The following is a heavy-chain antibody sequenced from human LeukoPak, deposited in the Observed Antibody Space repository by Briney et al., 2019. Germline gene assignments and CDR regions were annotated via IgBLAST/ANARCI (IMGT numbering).Heavy chain of an antibody. D-gene: IGHD2-8*01. CDR1: GFTFSSYE. CDR2: ISSSGSTI. J-gene: IGHJ6*03. V-gene: IGHV3-48*03. Sequence: GGSLRLSCAASGFTFSSYEMNWVRQAPGKGLQWVSYISSSGSTIYYAVSVKGRFTISRDKSKNTLYLQMNSLRAEDTAICYCAKDRCSNGIGCYYYYMDVWGKGTTVTISS. CDR3: AKDRCSNGIGCYYYYMDV.